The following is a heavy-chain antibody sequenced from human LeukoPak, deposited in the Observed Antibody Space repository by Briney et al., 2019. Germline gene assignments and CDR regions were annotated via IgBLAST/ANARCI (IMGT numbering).Heavy chain of an antibody. J-gene: IGHJ4*02. D-gene: IGHD6-6*01. CDR2: IWYDGSNK. CDR3: AKGLYSSSSVSQF. Sequence: PGRSLRLSCAASGFTFSSYGMHWVRQAPGKGLEWVAVIWYDGSNKYYADSVKGRFTISRDNSKSTLYLQMNSLRAEDTAVYYCAKGLYSSSSVSQFWGRGTLVTVTS. CDR1: GFTFSSYG. V-gene: IGHV3-33*06.